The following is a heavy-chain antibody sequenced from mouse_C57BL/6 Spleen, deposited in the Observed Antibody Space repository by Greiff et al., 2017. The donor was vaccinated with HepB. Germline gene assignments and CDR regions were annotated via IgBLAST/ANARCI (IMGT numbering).Heavy chain of an antibody. D-gene: IGHD1-1*01. CDR3: ARGGIYYGSSSLWYFDV. Sequence: VKLQESGAELVRPGASVKLSCKASGYTFTDYYINWVKQRPGQGLEWIARIYPGSGNTYYNEKFKGKATLTAEKSSSTAYMQLSSLTSEDSAVYFCARGGIYYGSSSLWYFDVWGTGTTVTVSS. CDR2: IYPGSGNT. V-gene: IGHV1-76*01. CDR1: GYTFTDYY. J-gene: IGHJ1*03.